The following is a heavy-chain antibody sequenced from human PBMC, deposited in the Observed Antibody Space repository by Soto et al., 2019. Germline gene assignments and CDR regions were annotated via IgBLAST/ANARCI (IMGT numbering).Heavy chain of an antibody. V-gene: IGHV3-30*18. J-gene: IGHJ5*02. D-gene: IGHD5-18*01. CDR1: GFTFSSYG. CDR3: AKDPRDTAMVMAPSPWFDP. Sequence: GGSLRLSCAASGFTFSSYGMHWVRQAPGKGLEWVAVISYDGSNKYYADSVKGRFTISRDNSKNTLYLQMNSLRAEDTAVYYCAKDPRDTAMVMAPSPWFDPWGQGTLVTVSS. CDR2: ISYDGSNK.